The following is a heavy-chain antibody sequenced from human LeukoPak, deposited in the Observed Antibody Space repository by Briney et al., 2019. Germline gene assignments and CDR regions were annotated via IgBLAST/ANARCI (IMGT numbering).Heavy chain of an antibody. J-gene: IGHJ4*02. D-gene: IGHD3-22*01. CDR1: GGTFSSYA. V-gene: IGHV1-69*04. CDR3: ARDYDRIFDY. CDR2: IIPILGTA. Sequence: SVKVSCKASGGTFSSYAISWVRQAPGQGLEWMGRIIPILGTANYAQKFQGRVTITADKSTSTAYMELSSLRSEDTAVYYCARDYDRIFDYWGQGTLVTVSS.